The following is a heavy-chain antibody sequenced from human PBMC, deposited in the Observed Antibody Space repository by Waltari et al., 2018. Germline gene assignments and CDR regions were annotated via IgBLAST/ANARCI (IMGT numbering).Heavy chain of an antibody. CDR2: VHRSGRT. V-gene: IGHV4-4*02. CDR3: ARDRGRGLYLDS. J-gene: IGHJ4*02. Sequence: QLQLQQSGPGLVPPSDSLSLTCAVSGDSLSGSDFWNWVRQPPGQGLECIGQVHRSGRTNYNPSLESRVTVSIDTSKNQFSLKVSSATAADTAVYYCARDRGRGLYLDSWGQGTQVTVSP. CDR1: GDSLSGSDF. D-gene: IGHD2-15*01.